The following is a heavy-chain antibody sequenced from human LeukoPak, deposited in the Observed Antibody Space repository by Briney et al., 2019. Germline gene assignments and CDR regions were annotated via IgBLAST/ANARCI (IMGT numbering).Heavy chain of an antibody. J-gene: IGHJ4*02. V-gene: IGHV3-21*01. CDR3: ARYNSGWNDY. Sequence: PGGSLRLSCAASGFTFSSFNMNWVRQAPGKGLEWVSSISSTSSVIWYADSLKGRFTISRDNAKNSLYLQMDSLRAEDTAVYYCARYNSGWNDYWGQGTLVTVSS. CDR1: GFTFSSFN. CDR2: ISSTSSVI. D-gene: IGHD6-19*01.